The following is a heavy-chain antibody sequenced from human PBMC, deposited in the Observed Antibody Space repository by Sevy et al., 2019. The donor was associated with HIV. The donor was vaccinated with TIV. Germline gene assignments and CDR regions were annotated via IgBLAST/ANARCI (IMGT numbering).Heavy chain of an antibody. CDR1: GFPFSSYS. J-gene: IGHJ3*02. CDR3: ARNNCSITNCYMGDVFDI. D-gene: IGHD2-2*02. Sequence: GSLRPPFATSGFPFSSYSLNWVRQAPGKGLGGVLSISGISNYINYADSMKGRFTVSRDNARNSLYLQMNSLRAEETAVYYCARNNCSITNCYMGDVFDIWGQGTMVTVSS. V-gene: IGHV3-21*01. CDR2: ISGISNYI.